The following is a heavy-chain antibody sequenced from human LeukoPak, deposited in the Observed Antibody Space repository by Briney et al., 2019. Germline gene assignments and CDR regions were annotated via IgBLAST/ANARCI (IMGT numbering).Heavy chain of an antibody. CDR3: ASRVYLYYYYGMDV. J-gene: IGHJ6*02. V-gene: IGHV1-69*13. CDR2: IIPIFGTA. D-gene: IGHD5/OR15-5a*01. CDR1: GGTFSSYA. Sequence: ASVKVSCKASGGTFSSYAISWVRQAPGQGLEWMGGIIPIFGTANYAQKFQGRVTITADESTSTAYMELSSLRSEDTAVYYCASRVYLYYYYGMDVWGQGTTVTVSS.